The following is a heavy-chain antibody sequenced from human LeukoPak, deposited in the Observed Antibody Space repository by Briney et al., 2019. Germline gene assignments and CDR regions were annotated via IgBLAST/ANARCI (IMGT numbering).Heavy chain of an antibody. V-gene: IGHV3-74*01. Sequence: PGGSLRLSCAASGFTFSSYWMHWVRQAPGKGLVWVSRINSDGSSTSYADSVKGRFTISRDNAKNTLYLQMNSLRAEDTAVYYCASSFCSSTSCYLEESGAFDIWGQGTMVTVSS. CDR1: GFTFSSYW. CDR3: ASSFCSSTSCYLEESGAFDI. D-gene: IGHD2-2*01. CDR2: INSDGSST. J-gene: IGHJ3*02.